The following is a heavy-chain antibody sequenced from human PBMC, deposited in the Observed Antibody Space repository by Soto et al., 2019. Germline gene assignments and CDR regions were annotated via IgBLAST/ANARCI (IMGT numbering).Heavy chain of an antibody. Sequence: PSETLSLTCTVSGGSISSGDYYWSWIRQPPGKGLEWIGYIYYSGSTYYNPSLKSRVTISVDTSKNQFSLKLSSVTAADTAVYYCARDRSIAVAGFDYWGQGTLVTVSS. V-gene: IGHV4-30-4*01. CDR3: ARDRSIAVAGFDY. J-gene: IGHJ4*02. D-gene: IGHD6-19*01. CDR2: IYYSGST. CDR1: GGSISSGDYY.